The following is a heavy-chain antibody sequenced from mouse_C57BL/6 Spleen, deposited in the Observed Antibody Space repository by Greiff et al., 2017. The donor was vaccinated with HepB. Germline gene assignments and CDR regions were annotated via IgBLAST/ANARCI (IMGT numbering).Heavy chain of an antibody. D-gene: IGHD1-1*01. CDR2: INPNNGGT. V-gene: IGHV1-18*01. CDR3: ARYHYGSSYLDY. Sequence: VQLQQSGPELVKPGASVKIPCKASGYTFPDYNMDWVKQSHGKSLEWIGDINPNNGGTIYNQKFKGKATLTVDKSSSTAYMELRSLTSEDTAVYYCARYHYGSSYLDYWGQGTTLTVSS. CDR1: GYTFPDYN. J-gene: IGHJ2*01.